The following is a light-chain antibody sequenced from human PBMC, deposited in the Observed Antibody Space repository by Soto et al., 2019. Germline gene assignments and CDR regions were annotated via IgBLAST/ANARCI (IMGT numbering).Light chain of an antibody. CDR3: ATWDDSLSGPL. V-gene: IGLV1-47*02. CDR2: ANT. J-gene: IGLJ2*01. Sequence: QSVLTQPPSASGTPGQRVTIYCCGSSSNIGNNYLYWYQQLPGTAPKLLIYANTQRPSGVPDRFSGSKSGTSASLAISGLRFEDEADYYCATWDDSLSGPLFGGGTKLTVL. CDR1: SSNIGNNY.